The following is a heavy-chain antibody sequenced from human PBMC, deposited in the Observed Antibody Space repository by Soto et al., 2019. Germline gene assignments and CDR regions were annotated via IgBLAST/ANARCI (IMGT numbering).Heavy chain of an antibody. D-gene: IGHD2-2*01. Sequence: SGGSLRLSCAASGFTFSSHAVSWVRQAPGKGLEWVSVISSGGGSTYYEESANGRFTISRDNSKNTLYLQMKRIRAEDTALYYCAKRRSYCSGNSCPMDVWGKGTTVTVSS. CDR2: ISSGGGST. V-gene: IGHV3-23*01. J-gene: IGHJ6*04. CDR1: GFTFSSHA. CDR3: AKRRSYCSGNSCPMDV.